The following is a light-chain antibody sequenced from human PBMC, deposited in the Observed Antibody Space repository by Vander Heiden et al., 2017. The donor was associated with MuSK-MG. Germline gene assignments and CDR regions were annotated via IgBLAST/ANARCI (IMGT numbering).Light chain of an antibody. CDR1: SSDVGGYNL. CDR3: CSNAGSSTYV. J-gene: IGLJ1*01. Sequence: QSALTQPASGSGSPGQASTIPCPGTSSDVGGYNLVSWNQQHPGKARKLMIYEVSMRTSAVANGCSGSKSGNTASLTITGRQVEDEADYYGCSNAGSSTYVFGTGTKVTVL. CDR2: EVS. V-gene: IGLV2-23*02.